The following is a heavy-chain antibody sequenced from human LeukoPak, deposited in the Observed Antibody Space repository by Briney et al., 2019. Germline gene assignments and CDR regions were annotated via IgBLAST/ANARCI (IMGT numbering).Heavy chain of an antibody. D-gene: IGHD4-11*01. CDR2: IYSGGST. J-gene: IGHJ6*02. V-gene: IGHV3-66*01. Sequence: GGSLRLFCAASGFPVSSNYMRWVPQAPGKGVELGSVIYSGGSTYYADSVKGRFTISRDNSKNTLYLQMNSLRAEDTAVYYCAREVTTIYYYYGMDVWGQGTTVTVSS. CDR3: AREVTTIYYYYGMDV. CDR1: GFPVSSNY.